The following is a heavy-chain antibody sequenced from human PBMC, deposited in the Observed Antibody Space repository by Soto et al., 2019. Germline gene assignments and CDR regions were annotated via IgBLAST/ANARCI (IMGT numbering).Heavy chain of an antibody. J-gene: IGHJ6*02. D-gene: IGHD2-2*03. V-gene: IGHV1-69*13. CDR1: GGTFTNYA. CDR2: IIPIFGTA. CDR3: AKSWGGYCISTSCDARPPNYYYGMDV. Sequence: SVKVSCKASGGTFTNYAFSWVRQAPGQGLEWLRGIIPIFGTADYAQKFQGRVTITADEPTSTAYMELSSLRSEDTAVYYCAKSWGGYCISTSCDARPPNYYYGMDVWGQGTTVTVSS.